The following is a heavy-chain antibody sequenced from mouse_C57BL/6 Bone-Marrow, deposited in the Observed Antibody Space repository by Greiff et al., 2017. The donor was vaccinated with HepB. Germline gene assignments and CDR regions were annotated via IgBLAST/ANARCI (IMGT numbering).Heavy chain of an antibody. CDR3: ARLGYYYGRRDY. CDR1: GYTFTSYW. D-gene: IGHD1-1*01. Sequence: QVQLQQPGTKLVKPGASVKLSCKASGYTFTSYWMHWVKQRPGQGLEWIGNINPSNGGTNYNEKFKSKATLTVDKSSSTAYMQLSSLTSEDSAVYYCARLGYYYGRRDYWGQGTTLTVSS. J-gene: IGHJ2*01. V-gene: IGHV1-53*01. CDR2: INPSNGGT.